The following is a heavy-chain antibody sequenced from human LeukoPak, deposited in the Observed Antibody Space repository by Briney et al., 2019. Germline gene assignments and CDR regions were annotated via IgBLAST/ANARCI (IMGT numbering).Heavy chain of an antibody. J-gene: IGHJ6*04. Sequence: GGSLRLSCEASGFPFSGYGMNWVRQAPGKGLEWVSYISSSGSTIYYADSVKGRFTISRDNAKNSLYLQMNSLRAEDTAVYYCAELGITMIGGVWGKGTTVTISS. V-gene: IGHV3-48*03. CDR2: ISSSGSTI. CDR1: GFPFSGYG. CDR3: AELGITMIGGV. D-gene: IGHD3-10*02.